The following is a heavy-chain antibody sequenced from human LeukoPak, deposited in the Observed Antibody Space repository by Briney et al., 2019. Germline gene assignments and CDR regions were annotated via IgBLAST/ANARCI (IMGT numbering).Heavy chain of an antibody. CDR1: GGSISSYY. CDR2: IYYSGST. J-gene: IGHJ5*02. Sequence: SETLSLTCTVSGGSISSYYWTWIRQPPGKGLEWIGYIYYSGSTNYNPSLQSRVTISVDTSKNQFSLKLTSVTAADTAVYYCARTQGVPAAHNWFDPWGQGTLVTVSS. CDR3: ARTQGVPAAHNWFDP. V-gene: IGHV4-59*01. D-gene: IGHD2-2*01.